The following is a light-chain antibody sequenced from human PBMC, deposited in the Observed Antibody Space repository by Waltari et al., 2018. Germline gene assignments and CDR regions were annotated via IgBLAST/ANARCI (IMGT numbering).Light chain of an antibody. CDR1: QSVSTY. J-gene: IGKJ4*01. Sequence: EVVLTQSPATLSLSPGERATLSCRASQSVSTYLAWYQRRPSQAPRLLISDASNRAAGIPARFSGSGSGTDFTLTISSHEAEDVAVYYCQQRSNWPPFTFGGGTKVEIK. CDR2: DAS. CDR3: QQRSNWPPFT. V-gene: IGKV3-11*01.